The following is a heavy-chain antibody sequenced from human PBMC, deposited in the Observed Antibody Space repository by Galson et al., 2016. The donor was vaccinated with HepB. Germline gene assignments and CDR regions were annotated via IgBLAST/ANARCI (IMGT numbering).Heavy chain of an antibody. J-gene: IGHJ4*02. V-gene: IGHV3-33*01. CDR3: ARDRNYGYWNAYYFDY. Sequence: SLRLSCAASGFTFSKYGMHWVRQAPGKGLEWVAVIWHDGSNKYYVDSVKGRFTISRDNSKNTLYLQMNSLRAEDTALYYCARDRNYGYWNAYYFDYWGQGTLVIVSS. D-gene: IGHD3-3*01. CDR1: GFTFSKYG. CDR2: IWHDGSNK.